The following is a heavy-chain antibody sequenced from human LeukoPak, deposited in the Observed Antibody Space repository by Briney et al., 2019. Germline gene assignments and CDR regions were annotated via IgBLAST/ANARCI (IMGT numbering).Heavy chain of an antibody. J-gene: IGHJ4*02. V-gene: IGHV4-34*01. CDR1: GGSFSGYY. CDR2: INHSGST. D-gene: IGHD4-17*01. Sequence: SETLSLTCAVYGGSFSGYYWSWIRQPPGKGLEWIGEINHSGSTNYNPSLKSRVTISVDTSKNQFSLKLSSVTAADTAVYYCARMIRSRVGLYGDYSGGDDYWGQGTLVTVSS. CDR3: ARMIRSRVGLYGDYSGGDDY.